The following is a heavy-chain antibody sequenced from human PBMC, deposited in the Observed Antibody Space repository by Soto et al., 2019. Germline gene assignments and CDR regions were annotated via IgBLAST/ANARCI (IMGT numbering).Heavy chain of an antibody. CDR2: MNPNSGNT. D-gene: IGHD2-15*01. CDR1: GYTFTSYD. V-gene: IGHV1-8*01. J-gene: IGHJ6*02. CDR3: ARGRLSVVVAATRFRSGMDV. Sequence: QVQLVQSGAEVKKPGASVKVSCKASGYTFTSYDINWVRQATGQGLEWMGWMNPNSGNTGYAQKVQGRVTMTRNTSISTAYMELSSLRSEDTAVYYCARGRLSVVVAATRFRSGMDVWGQGTTVTVSS.